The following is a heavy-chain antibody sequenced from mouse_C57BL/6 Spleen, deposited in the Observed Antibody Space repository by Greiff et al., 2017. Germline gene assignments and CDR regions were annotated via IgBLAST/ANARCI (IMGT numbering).Heavy chain of an antibody. CDR3: ASYYSNPEFAY. CDR2: INPYNGGT. Sequence: EVKLQESGPVLVKPGASVKMSCKASGYTFTDYYMNWVKQSHGKSLEWIGVINPYNGGTSYNQKFKGKATLTVDKSSSTAYMELNSLTSEDSAVYYCASYYSNPEFAYWGQGTLVTVSA. V-gene: IGHV1-19*01. CDR1: GYTFTDYY. D-gene: IGHD2-5*01. J-gene: IGHJ3*01.